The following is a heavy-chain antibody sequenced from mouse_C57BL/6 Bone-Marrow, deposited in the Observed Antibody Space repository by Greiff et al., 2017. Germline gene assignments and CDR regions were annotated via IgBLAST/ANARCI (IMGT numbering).Heavy chain of an antibody. D-gene: IGHD1-1*01. V-gene: IGHV7-1*01. CDR1: GFTFSDFY. J-gene: IGHJ1*03. CDR3: ARDAETTVVSDWYFDV. Sequence: EVKLVESGGGLVQSGRSLRLSCATSGFTFSDFYMEWVRQAPGKGLEWIAASRNKANDYTTEYSASVKGRFIVSRDTAKSILYLQMNALRAEDTAIYYCARDAETTVVSDWYFDVWGTGTTVTVSS. CDR2: SRNKANDYTT.